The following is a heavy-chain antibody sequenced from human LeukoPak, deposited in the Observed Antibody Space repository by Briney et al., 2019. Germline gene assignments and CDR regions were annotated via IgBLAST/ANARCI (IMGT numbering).Heavy chain of an antibody. CDR2: FDPEDGET. V-gene: IGHV1-24*01. CDR1: GYTLTELS. D-gene: IGHD1-7*01. J-gene: IGHJ3*02. CDR3: ATDRPQYNWNYVDAFDI. Sequence: ASVKVSCKVSGYTLTELSMHWVRQAPGKGLEWMGGFDPEDGETIYAQKFQGRVTMTEDTSTDTAYMELSSLRSEDTAVYYCATDRPQYNWNYVDAFDIWGQGTMVTVSS.